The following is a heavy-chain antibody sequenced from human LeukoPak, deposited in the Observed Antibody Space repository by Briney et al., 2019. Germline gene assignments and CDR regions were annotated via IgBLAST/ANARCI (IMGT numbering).Heavy chain of an antibody. Sequence: SETLSLTCTVSGGSIRSYYWSWIRQPPGKGLEWIGSIYYSGSTYYNPSLKSRVTISVDTSKNQFSLKLSSVTAADTAVYYCARQGVNYYDSSGSTFDYWGQGTLVTVSS. CDR3: ARQGVNYYDSSGSTFDY. D-gene: IGHD3-22*01. CDR2: IYYSGST. V-gene: IGHV4-59*05. J-gene: IGHJ4*02. CDR1: GGSIRSYY.